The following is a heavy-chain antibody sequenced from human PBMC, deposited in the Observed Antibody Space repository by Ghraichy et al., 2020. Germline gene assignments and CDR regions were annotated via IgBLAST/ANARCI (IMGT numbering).Heavy chain of an antibody. CDR3: ARGRGETYDSTVSGYMDG. D-gene: IGHD3-22*01. Sequence: SETLSLTCAVYGGSFSGYYWTWIRQPPGKGLEWIGESNHSGSTRYNTSLKSRVTMSVDTSKNQFSLKLTSVTAADTAVYYCARGRGETYDSTVSGYMDGWGKGITVTVSS. CDR1: GGSFSGYY. J-gene: IGHJ6*03. V-gene: IGHV4-34*01. CDR2: SNHSGST.